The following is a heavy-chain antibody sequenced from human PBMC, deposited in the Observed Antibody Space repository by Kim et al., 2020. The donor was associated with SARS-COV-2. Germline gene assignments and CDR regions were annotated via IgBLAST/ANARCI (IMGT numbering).Heavy chain of an antibody. D-gene: IGHD1-1*01. Sequence: GGSLRLSCAASGFTFNPYAIRWVRQAPGKGLEWVSTISYSGSTAYSADSVKGRFTISRDNSKTTLYLQLNTLRADDTAVYYCAKATNEFRGALYLW. V-gene: IGHV3-23*05. CDR2: ISYSGSTA. CDR1: GFTFNPYA. CDR3: AKATNEFRGALYL. J-gene: IGHJ2*01.